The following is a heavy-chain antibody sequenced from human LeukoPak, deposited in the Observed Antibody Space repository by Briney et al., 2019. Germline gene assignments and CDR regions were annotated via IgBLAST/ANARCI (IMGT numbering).Heavy chain of an antibody. CDR1: GYSISSGYY. CDR3: GSQKEWSLTEYHFDY. D-gene: IGHD3-3*01. V-gene: IGHV4-38-2*02. CDR2: VYHSGST. Sequence: SETLSLTCTVSGYSISSGYYCGWIRQPPGEGLEWIGSVYHSGSTYYNPSLKSRVTISMDKSKNQFSLKLTAVTAADTAVYYCGSQKEWSLTEYHFDYWGQGTLVTVSS. J-gene: IGHJ4*02.